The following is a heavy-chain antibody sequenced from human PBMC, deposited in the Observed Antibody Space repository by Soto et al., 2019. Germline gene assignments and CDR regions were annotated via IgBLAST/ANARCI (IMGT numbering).Heavy chain of an antibody. CDR1: GASISSYY. Sequence: PSETLSLTCTVSGASISSYYWSWIRQPPGKGLEWLGYILYTGNTNYSPSLKSRVTMSVDTSKNQVSLKLSAVTAADTAVYFCARAAXGSGSYYAPYYYYAMDVWGQGTTVTVSS. J-gene: IGHJ6*02. CDR3: ARAAXGSGSYYAPYYYYAMDV. CDR2: ILYTGNT. D-gene: IGHD3-10*01. V-gene: IGHV4-59*01.